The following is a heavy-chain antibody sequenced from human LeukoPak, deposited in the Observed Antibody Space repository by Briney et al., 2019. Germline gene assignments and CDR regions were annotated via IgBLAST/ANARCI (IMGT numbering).Heavy chain of an antibody. D-gene: IGHD2-2*01. CDR3: ARKRRYCSSTSCPGAFDI. V-gene: IGHV1-69*13. CDR2: IIPIFGTA. Sequence: WASVKVSCKASGGTFSSYAISWVRQAPGQGLEWMGGIIPIFGTANYAQKFQGRVTITADESTSTAYMELSSLRSEDTAVYYCARKRRYCSSTSCPGAFDIWGQGTMVTVSS. CDR1: GGTFSSYA. J-gene: IGHJ3*02.